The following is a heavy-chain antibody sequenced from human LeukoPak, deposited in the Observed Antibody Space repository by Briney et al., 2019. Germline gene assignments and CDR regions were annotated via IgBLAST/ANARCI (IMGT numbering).Heavy chain of an antibody. CDR3: ARDQGDCSGGSCYVWFDP. V-gene: IGHV4-59*01. D-gene: IGHD2-15*01. CDR2: IYYSGST. J-gene: IGHJ5*02. Sequence: PSETLSLTCTVSGGSISSYYWSWIRQPPGKGLEWIGYIYYSGSTNYNPSLKSRVTISVDTSKNQFSLKLGSVTAADTAVYYCARDQGDCSGGSCYVWFDPWGQGTLVTVSS. CDR1: GGSISSYY.